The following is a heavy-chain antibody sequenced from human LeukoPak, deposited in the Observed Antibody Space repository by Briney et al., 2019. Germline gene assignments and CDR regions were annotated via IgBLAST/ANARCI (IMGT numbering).Heavy chain of an antibody. Sequence: SETLSLTCTVSGGSISSGGYYWSWIRQHPGKGLEWIGYIYYSGSTYYNPSLKSRVTISVDTSKNQFSLKLSSVTAADTAVYYCAASAAAGTNWFDPWGQGTLVTVSS. V-gene: IGHV4-31*03. CDR3: AASAAAGTNWFDP. CDR2: IYYSGST. D-gene: IGHD6-13*01. CDR1: GGSISSGGYY. J-gene: IGHJ5*02.